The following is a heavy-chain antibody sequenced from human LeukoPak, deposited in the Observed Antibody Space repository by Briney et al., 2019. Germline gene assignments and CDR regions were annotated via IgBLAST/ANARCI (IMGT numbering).Heavy chain of an antibody. Sequence: SETLSLTCAVYGGSFSGYYWSWIRQPPGKGLEWIGEINHSGSTNYNPSLKSRVTISVDTSKNQFSLKLSSVTAADTAVYYCAREETDYDSSGYYYVGRKFDYWGQGTLVTVSS. D-gene: IGHD3-22*01. CDR1: GGSFSGYY. V-gene: IGHV4-34*01. CDR3: AREETDYDSSGYYYVGRKFDY. J-gene: IGHJ4*02. CDR2: INHSGST.